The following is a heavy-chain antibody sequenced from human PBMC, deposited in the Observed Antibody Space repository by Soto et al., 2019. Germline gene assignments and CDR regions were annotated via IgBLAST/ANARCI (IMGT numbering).Heavy chain of an antibody. V-gene: IGHV1-18*01. CDR3: ARGEDCSSTSCSFEY. J-gene: IGHJ4*02. CDR2: ISAYNGNT. CDR1: GYTFTSYG. D-gene: IGHD2-2*01. Sequence: GASVKVSCKASGYTFTSYGISWVRQAPGQGLEWMGWISAYNGNTNYAQKLQGRVTMTTDTSTSTAYMELRSLRSDDTAVYYCARGEDCSSTSCSFEYWGQGTLGTVCS.